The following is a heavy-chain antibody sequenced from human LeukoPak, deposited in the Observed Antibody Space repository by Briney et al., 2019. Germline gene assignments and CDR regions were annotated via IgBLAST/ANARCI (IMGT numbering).Heavy chain of an antibody. J-gene: IGHJ6*03. CDR1: GWTFSSYA. D-gene: IGHD3-10*01. V-gene: IGHV3-23*01. Sequence: GGSLRLSCAASGWTFSSYAMSWVRQAPGKGLEWVGAISGSGGSTYYADSVKARSTISSANSKNTLYLQMNSLRAQDTAVYYRAKVGDITMVQEVIGYMDVWGKGTTVTVSS. CDR3: AKVGDITMVQEVIGYMDV. CDR2: ISGSGGST.